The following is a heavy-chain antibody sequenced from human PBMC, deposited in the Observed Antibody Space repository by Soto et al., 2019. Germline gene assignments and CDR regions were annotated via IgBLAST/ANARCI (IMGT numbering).Heavy chain of an antibody. CDR3: AREYVDTAMVRSSLDY. V-gene: IGHV1-69*06. CDR2: IIPIFGTA. CDR1: GGTFSSYA. J-gene: IGHJ4*02. Sequence: SVKVSCKASGGTFSSYAISWVRQAPGQGLEWMGGIIPIFGTANYAQKFQGRVTITADKSTSTAYMELSSLRSEDTAVYYCAREYVDTAMVRSSLDYWGQGTLVTVSS. D-gene: IGHD5-18*01.